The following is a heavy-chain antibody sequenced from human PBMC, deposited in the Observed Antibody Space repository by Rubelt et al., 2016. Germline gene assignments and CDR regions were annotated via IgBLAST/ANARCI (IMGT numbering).Heavy chain of an antibody. V-gene: IGHV1-18*01. Sequence: QVQLVQSGAEVKKPGASVKVSCKASGYTFTSYGISWVRQAPGQGLEWMGWISAYNGNTNYAQKLQGRVTMTKDTSTSTAYMELRSLRSDDTAVYYCARSSVTMVRGVIFWFDPWGQGTLVTVSS. CDR2: ISAYNGNT. CDR3: ARSSVTMVRGVIFWFDP. CDR1: GYTFTSYG. D-gene: IGHD3-10*01. J-gene: IGHJ5*02.